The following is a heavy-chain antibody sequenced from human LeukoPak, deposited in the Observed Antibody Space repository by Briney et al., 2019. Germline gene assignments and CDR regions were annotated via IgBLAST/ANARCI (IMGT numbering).Heavy chain of an antibody. J-gene: IGHJ4*02. CDR2: IYPSDSDT. CDR3: ARPGYSSSLDY. CDR1: GYSFTTNW. V-gene: IGHV5-51*01. Sequence: GESLKISCKGSGYSFTTNWIGWVRQLPGKGLEWMGIIYPSDSDTRYNPSFQGQVTISADKSTNTAYLQWSSLKASDTAMYYCARPGYSSSLDYWGQGTLVTVSS. D-gene: IGHD6-13*01.